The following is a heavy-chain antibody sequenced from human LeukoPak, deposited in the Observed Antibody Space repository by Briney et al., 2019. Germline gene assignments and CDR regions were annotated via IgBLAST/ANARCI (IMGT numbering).Heavy chain of an antibody. CDR3: ARDIDY. Sequence: SETLSLTCTVSGGSVSSGSYYWSWIRQPPGKGLEWIGYIYYSGSTNYDPSLKSRVTISVDTSKNQFSLKLSSVTAADTAVYYCARDIDYWGQGTLVTVSS. J-gene: IGHJ4*02. CDR1: GGSVSSGSYY. V-gene: IGHV4-61*01. CDR2: IYYSGST.